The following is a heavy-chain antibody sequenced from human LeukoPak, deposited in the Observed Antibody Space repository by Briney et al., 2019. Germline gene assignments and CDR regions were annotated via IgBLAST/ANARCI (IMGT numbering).Heavy chain of an antibody. CDR2: INQDGSVK. D-gene: IGHD3-16*01. J-gene: IGHJ3*02. Sequence: SGGSLRLSCAASGFTFSLYWMSWVRQAPGKGLEWVANINQDGSVKYYVDSLKGRFTISRDNTKTSLYLQVNSLRAEDMAVYYCARVRSTFDIWSQGTMVTVSS. V-gene: IGHV3-7*04. CDR1: GFTFSLYW. CDR3: ARVRSTFDI.